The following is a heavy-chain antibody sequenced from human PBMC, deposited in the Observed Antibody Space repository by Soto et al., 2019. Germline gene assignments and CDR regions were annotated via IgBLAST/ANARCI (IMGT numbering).Heavy chain of an antibody. CDR2: IYYGGLT. CDR1: GGSVNSGDYY. V-gene: IGHV4-30-4*01. J-gene: IGHJ4*02. D-gene: IGHD5-12*01. Sequence: QVQLQESGPGLLKPSSTLSLTCTVSGGSVNSGDYYWSWIRQPPGKGLQWIGYIYYGGLTYFNPSLKSRLTISIDTSKNQFSLKLSSVTAADAAVYYCARQYGGYEYYCDYWGQGTLVTVSS. CDR3: ARQYGGYEYYCDY.